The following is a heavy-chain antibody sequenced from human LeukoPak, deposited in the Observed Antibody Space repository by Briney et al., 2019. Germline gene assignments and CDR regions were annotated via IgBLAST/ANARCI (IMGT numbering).Heavy chain of an antibody. CDR1: GGSISSHS. Sequence: PSETLSLTCTVSGGSISSHSWSWIRQPPGKGLEWIGYIYYSGSTNYNPSLKSRVTISVDTSKNQFSLKLSSVTAADTAVYYCARYRGIAATYYFDYWGQGTLVTVSS. V-gene: IGHV4-59*11. J-gene: IGHJ4*02. CDR2: IYYSGST. CDR3: ARYRGIAATYYFDY. D-gene: IGHD6-13*01.